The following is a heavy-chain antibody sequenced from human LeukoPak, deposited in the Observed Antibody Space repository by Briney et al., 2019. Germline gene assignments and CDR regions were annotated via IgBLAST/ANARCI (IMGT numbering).Heavy chain of an antibody. Sequence: GGSLRLSYAASGFTVSSNYMTWVRQAPGKGLEWVSVIYSGGGTYYADSVKGRFTISRDNFKNTLYLQMNSLRAEDTAVYYCARADEQLLDYWGQGTLVTVSS. D-gene: IGHD6-6*01. J-gene: IGHJ4*02. CDR1: GFTVSSNY. CDR2: IYSGGGT. CDR3: ARADEQLLDY. V-gene: IGHV3-53*01.